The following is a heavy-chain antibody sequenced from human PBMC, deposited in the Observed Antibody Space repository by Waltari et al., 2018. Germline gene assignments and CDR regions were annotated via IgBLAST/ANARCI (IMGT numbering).Heavy chain of an antibody. D-gene: IGHD3-3*01. CDR3: ARDSITIFGVLNF. J-gene: IGHJ4*02. Sequence: EVQLVESGGGLVQPGGSLRLSCAAPGFTFSSHSMNWVRQAPVKGLEWVSYVSSSSSTIYYADSVKGRFTISRDNAKNSLYLQMNSLRDEDTAVYYCARDSITIFGVLNFWGQGTLVTVSS. CDR2: VSSSSSTI. V-gene: IGHV3-48*02. CDR1: GFTFSSHS.